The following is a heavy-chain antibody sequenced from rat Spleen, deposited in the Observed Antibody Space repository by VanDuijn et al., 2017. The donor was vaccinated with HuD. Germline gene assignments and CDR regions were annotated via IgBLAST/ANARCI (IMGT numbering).Heavy chain of an antibody. CDR3: ARHAGNNYFDY. CDR1: GFTFSDYN. CDR2: ISYDGSST. Sequence: EVQLVESGGGLIQPGRSLKLSCAASGFTFSDYNMAWVRQAPKKGLEWVATISYDGSSTYYRDSVKGRFTISRDNAKSTLYLQMDSLRSEDTATYYCARHAGNNYFDYWGPGTMVTVSS. J-gene: IGHJ1*01. V-gene: IGHV5-7*01. D-gene: IGHD1-10*01.